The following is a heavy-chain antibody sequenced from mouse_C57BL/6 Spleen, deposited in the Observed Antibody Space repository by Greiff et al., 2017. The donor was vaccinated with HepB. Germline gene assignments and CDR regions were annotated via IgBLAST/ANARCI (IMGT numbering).Heavy chain of an antibody. V-gene: IGHV3-6*01. J-gene: IGHJ2*01. CDR1: GYSITSGYY. Sequence: VQLQQSGPGLVKPSQSLSLTCSVTGYSITSGYYWNWIRQFPGNKLEWMGYISYDGSNNYNPSLKNRISITRDTSKNQFFLKLNSVTTEDTATYYCAREAAQATLDYWGQGTTLTVSS. CDR2: ISYDGSN. CDR3: AREAAQATLDY. D-gene: IGHD3-2*02.